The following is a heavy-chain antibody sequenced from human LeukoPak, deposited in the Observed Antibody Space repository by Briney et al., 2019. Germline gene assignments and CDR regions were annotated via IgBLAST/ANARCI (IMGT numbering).Heavy chain of an antibody. D-gene: IGHD3-22*01. J-gene: IGHJ4*02. V-gene: IGHV3-30*14. CDR3: ARGDSMIVVVKGFDY. CDR1: EFTFSNYL. Sequence: GGSLRLSCAASEFTFSNYLMHWVRQAPGKGLEWVAVISYDGSSKYYADSVKGRFTISRDNSKNTLYLQMGSLRAEDMAVYYCARGDSMIVVVKGFDYWGQGTLVTVSS. CDR2: ISYDGSSK.